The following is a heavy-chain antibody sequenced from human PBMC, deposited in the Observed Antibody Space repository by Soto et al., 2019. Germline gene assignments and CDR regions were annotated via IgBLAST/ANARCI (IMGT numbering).Heavy chain of an antibody. CDR2: IIPIFGTA. D-gene: IGHD2-21*02. CDR3: ARSAYCGGDCYSGYFDY. CDR1: GGTFSSYA. J-gene: IGHJ4*02. Sequence: QVQLVQSGAEVKKPGSSVKVSCKASGGTFSSYAISWVRQAPGQGLEWMGGIIPIFGTANYAQKFQGRVTITADESTSTAYMELSSLRSEDTAVYYCARSAYCGGDCYSGYFDYWGQGTLVTVSS. V-gene: IGHV1-69*12.